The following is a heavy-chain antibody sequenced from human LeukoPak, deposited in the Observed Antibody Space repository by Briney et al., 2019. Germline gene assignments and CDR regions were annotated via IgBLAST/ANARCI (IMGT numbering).Heavy chain of an antibody. CDR3: MGGMGWLSDY. Sequence: GGSLRLSCEGSGLTFSDYWMNWVRQAPGKGPEWVANIKNDGSETNYVDSVKGRFTISRDNARNSLYLQMNSLRAEGTAVYYCMGGMGWLSDYWGRGTLVTVSS. V-gene: IGHV3-7*01. J-gene: IGHJ4*02. D-gene: IGHD6-19*01. CDR1: GLTFSDYW. CDR2: IKNDGSET.